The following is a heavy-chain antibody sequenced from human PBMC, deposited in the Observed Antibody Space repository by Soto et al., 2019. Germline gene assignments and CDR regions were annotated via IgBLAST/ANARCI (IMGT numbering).Heavy chain of an antibody. CDR2: ISGSGGST. CDR1: VLTFSSYA. V-gene: IGHV3-23*01. CDR3: AKDHTDSSGYSFVGFNFDY. Sequence: GGSLRPSCAAYVLTFSSYAMSWVRQAPGKGLQCVSAISGSGGSTYYADSVKGRFTISRDNSKNTLYLQMNSLGAEDTAVYYCAKDHTDSSGYSFVGFNFDYWGQGTLVTVSS. D-gene: IGHD3-22*01. J-gene: IGHJ4*02.